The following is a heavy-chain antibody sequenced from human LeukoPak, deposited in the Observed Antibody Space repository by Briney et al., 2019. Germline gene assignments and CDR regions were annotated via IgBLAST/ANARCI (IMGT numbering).Heavy chain of an antibody. CDR1: GGTFSSYA. CDR3: ASLGDIVVVPAELNDAFDI. V-gene: IGHV1-69*04. J-gene: IGHJ3*02. CDR2: IIPILGIA. D-gene: IGHD2-2*01. Sequence: EASVKVSCKASGGTFSSYAISWVRRAPGQGLEWMGRIIPILGIANYAQKFQGRVTITADKSTSTAYMELSSLRSEDTAVYYCASLGDIVVVPAELNDAFDIWGQGTMVTVSS.